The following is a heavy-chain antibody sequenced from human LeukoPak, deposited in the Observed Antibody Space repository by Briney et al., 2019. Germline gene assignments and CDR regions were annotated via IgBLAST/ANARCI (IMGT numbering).Heavy chain of an antibody. Sequence: GGSLRLSCAASGFTFSSSAMSWVRQAPGKGLEWVSGISGSGGSTYNADPVKGRCTISRDNSKNTLYLQMNSLRAEDTAVYYCAGAGYSSGWYSDYWGQGTLVTVSS. J-gene: IGHJ4*02. CDR2: ISGSGGST. V-gene: IGHV3-23*01. D-gene: IGHD6-19*01. CDR3: AGAGYSSGWYSDY. CDR1: GFTFSSSA.